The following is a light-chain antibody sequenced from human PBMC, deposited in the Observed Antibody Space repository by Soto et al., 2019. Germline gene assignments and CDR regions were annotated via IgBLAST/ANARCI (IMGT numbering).Light chain of an antibody. CDR2: KAS. Sequence: DIQMTQSPSTLSASVGERVTITCRASQSISSWLAWYQQKPGKAPKLLIYKASSLESGVPSRFSGSGSGTEFTLTISSLQPDDFATYYCQQYNSYNTFGQGTKLEIK. CDR3: QQYNSYNT. V-gene: IGKV1-5*03. J-gene: IGKJ2*01. CDR1: QSISSW.